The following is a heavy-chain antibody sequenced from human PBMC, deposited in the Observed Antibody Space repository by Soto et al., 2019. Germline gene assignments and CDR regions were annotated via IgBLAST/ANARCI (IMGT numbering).Heavy chain of an antibody. J-gene: IGHJ6*03. CDR1: GYTFTSYA. Sequence: GASVKVSCKASGYTFTSYAMHWVRQAPGQRLEWMGWINAGNGNTKYSQKFQGRVTITRDTSASTAYMELSSLRSEDTAVYYCARLFYQGGYYYYMDVWGKGTTVTVSS. CDR2: INAGNGNT. D-gene: IGHD2-2*01. V-gene: IGHV1-3*01. CDR3: ARLFYQGGYYYYMDV.